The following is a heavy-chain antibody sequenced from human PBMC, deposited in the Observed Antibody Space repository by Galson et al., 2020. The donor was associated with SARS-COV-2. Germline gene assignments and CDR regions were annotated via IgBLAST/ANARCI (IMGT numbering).Heavy chain of an antibody. Sequence: GGSLRLSCAASGFTFSDYYMTWIRQAPGKGLEWVSYINSTGSIIYYADSVKGRFFISRDNAKNSLYLQTNSLRVEDTAVYYCARGSSWYWFDPWGQGTLVTVSS. D-gene: IGHD6-13*01. CDR2: INSTGSII. J-gene: IGHJ5*02. CDR3: ARGSSWYWFDP. V-gene: IGHV3-11*01. CDR1: GFTFSDYY.